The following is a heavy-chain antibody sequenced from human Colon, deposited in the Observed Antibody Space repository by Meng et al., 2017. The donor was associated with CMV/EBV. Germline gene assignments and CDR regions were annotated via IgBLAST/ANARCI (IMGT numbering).Heavy chain of an antibody. Sequence: GGSLRLSCAASGFMFNIHAMSWVRQAPGKGLEWVSHTSRKGGSTYYADSVKGRFTISRDNSKNMVYLQMDSLRVEDTAVYYCAFALGYCSGGSCRMYGMDVWGQGTTVTVSS. CDR3: AFALGYCSGGSCRMYGMDV. J-gene: IGHJ6*02. D-gene: IGHD2-15*01. CDR2: TSRKGGST. CDR1: GFMFNIHA. V-gene: IGHV3-23*01.